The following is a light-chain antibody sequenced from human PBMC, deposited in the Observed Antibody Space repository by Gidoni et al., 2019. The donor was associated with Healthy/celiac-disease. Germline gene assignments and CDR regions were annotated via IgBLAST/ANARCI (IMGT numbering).Light chain of an antibody. V-gene: IGKV3-15*01. CDR1: QSDSSN. J-gene: IGKJ4*01. CDR2: GAS. CDR3: QQYNNWPPTT. Sequence: EIVMTQSPATLSVSPGERATLSCRASQSDSSNLAWYQQKPGEAPRLLIYGASNRPTGIPARFSVSGSGTEFTLTMSSLQSEDFSVYYCQQYNNWPPTTFGGGNKVVIK.